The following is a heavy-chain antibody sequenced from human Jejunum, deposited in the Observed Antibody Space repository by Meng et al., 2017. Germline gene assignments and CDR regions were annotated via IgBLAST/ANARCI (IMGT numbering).Heavy chain of an antibody. V-gene: IGHV1-3*01. D-gene: IGHD2-15*01. Sequence: QVQLVQSGAEVEKPGASVKVSCKASGYTFSSYVIHWVRQAPGERLEWMAWINAADGSKKYSQKFQDRVTISRDTSANIAHMELNSLRSEDTGVYYCARAASSSTWYDSWGQGTLVTVSS. J-gene: IGHJ5*01. CDR1: GYTFSSYV. CDR3: ARAASSSTWYDS. CDR2: INAADGSK.